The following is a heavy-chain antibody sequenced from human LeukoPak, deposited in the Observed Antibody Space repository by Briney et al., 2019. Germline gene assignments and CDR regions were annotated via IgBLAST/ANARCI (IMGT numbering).Heavy chain of an antibody. D-gene: IGHD3-22*01. V-gene: IGHV1-46*01. J-gene: IGHJ4*02. Sequence: GASVTVSFTVSGYTLTELSMHWVRQAPGQGLEWMGIINPSGGSTSYAQKFQGRATITRDTSTSTVYMELSSLRSEDTAVYYCARRAPPSYYYDSSGYLGGPFDYWGQGTLVTVSS. CDR2: INPSGGST. CDR1: GYTLTELS. CDR3: ARRAPPSYYYDSSGYLGGPFDY.